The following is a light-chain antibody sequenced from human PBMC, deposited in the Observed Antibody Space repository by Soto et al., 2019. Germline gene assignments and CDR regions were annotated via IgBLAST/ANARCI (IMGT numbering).Light chain of an antibody. J-gene: IGKJ1*01. V-gene: IGKV1-27*01. Sequence: DIQMTQSPSSLSESVGDRVTITCRASQGISNYLAWYQQKPGKVPKLLIYGASTLQSGVPSRFSGSGSGTDFTLTISSLQPEDVATYYCQKYNSALTWTFGQGTKVEIK. CDR1: QGISNY. CDR3: QKYNSALTWT. CDR2: GAS.